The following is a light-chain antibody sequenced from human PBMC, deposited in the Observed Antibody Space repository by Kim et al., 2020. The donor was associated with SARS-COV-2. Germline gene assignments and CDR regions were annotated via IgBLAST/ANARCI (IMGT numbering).Light chain of an antibody. V-gene: IGLV9-49*01. Sequence: ELTQPPSASASLGASVTLTCTLSSGYSNYAVDWFQHRPGKGPRFVMRVGTGGIVGSKGDGIPDRFSVLGSGLNRYLIIKTIQEEDEGDYHCGADHAIGSNFLYIFGPGTQLTVL. J-gene: IGLJ1*01. CDR2: VGTGGIVG. CDR1: SGYSNYA. CDR3: GADHAIGSNFLYI.